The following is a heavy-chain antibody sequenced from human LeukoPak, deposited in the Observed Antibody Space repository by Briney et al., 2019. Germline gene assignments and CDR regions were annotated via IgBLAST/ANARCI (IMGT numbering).Heavy chain of an antibody. CDR1: GFTFSNAW. CDR2: ISSSSTI. J-gene: IGHJ3*02. CDR3: ARVGATSAFDI. V-gene: IGHV3-69-1*01. D-gene: IGHD1-26*01. Sequence: GGSLRLSCAASGFTFSNAWMNWVRQAPGKGLEWVSYISSSSTIYYADSVKGRFTISRDNAKNSLYLQMNSLRAEDTAVYYCARVGATSAFDIWGQGTMVTVSS.